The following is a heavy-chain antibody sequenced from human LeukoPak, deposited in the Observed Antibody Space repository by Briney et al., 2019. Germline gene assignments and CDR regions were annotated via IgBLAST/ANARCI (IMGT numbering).Heavy chain of an antibody. CDR3: ARGRVTYYDFWSGYSRTHYFDY. J-gene: IGHJ4*02. CDR2: INHSGST. CDR1: GGSFSGCY. Sequence: PSETLSLTCAVYGGSFSGCYWSWIRQPPGKGLEWIGEINHSGSTNYNPSLKSRVTISVDTSKNQFSLKLSSVTAADTAVYYCARGRVTYYDFWSGYSRTHYFDYWGQGTLVTVSS. V-gene: IGHV4-34*01. D-gene: IGHD3-3*01.